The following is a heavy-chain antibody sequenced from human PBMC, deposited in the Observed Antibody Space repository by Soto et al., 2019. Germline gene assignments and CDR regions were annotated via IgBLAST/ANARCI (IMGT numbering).Heavy chain of an antibody. CDR2: IYSSGSA. V-gene: IGHV4-4*07. J-gene: IGHJ4*02. D-gene: IGHD1-1*01. CDR3: ARGGTRSADLPTY. CDR1: GDSINNYY. Sequence: VRLQESGPGLVEPSETLSLTCSVSGDSINNYYWSWIRQPAGKGLEWIGRIYSSGSANYNPSLKTQGTMSVDTSKHQVFLSVTSVTAADTAVYFCARGGTRSADLPTYWGQGIQVIVSS.